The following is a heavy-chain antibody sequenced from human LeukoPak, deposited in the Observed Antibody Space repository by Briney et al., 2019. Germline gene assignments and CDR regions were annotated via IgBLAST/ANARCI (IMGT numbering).Heavy chain of an antibody. V-gene: IGHV3-23*01. CDR2: ISGSGGST. Sequence: PGGSLRLSCAASGFTFRSYAMSWVRQAPGKGLEWVSAISGSGGSTYYADSVKGRFTIPRDNSKNTLYLQMNSLRAEDTAIYYCAKIVAMSGRPREGFDYWGQGTLVTVSS. D-gene: IGHD1-26*01. J-gene: IGHJ4*02. CDR3: AKIVAMSGRPREGFDY. CDR1: GFTFRSYA.